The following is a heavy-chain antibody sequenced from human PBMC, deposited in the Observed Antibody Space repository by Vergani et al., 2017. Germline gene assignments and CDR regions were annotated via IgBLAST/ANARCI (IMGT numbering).Heavy chain of an antibody. V-gene: IGHV3-21*01. Sequence: VQLVESGGGLVKPGGSLRLSCAASGFTFSSYSMNWVRQAPGKGLEWVSSISSSSSYIYYADSVKGRFTISRDNAKNSLYLQMNSLRAEDTAVYYCARAGGIAARQGFDYWGQGTLVTVSS. D-gene: IGHD6-6*01. CDR3: ARAGGIAARQGFDY. CDR1: GFTFSSYS. J-gene: IGHJ4*02. CDR2: ISSSSSYI.